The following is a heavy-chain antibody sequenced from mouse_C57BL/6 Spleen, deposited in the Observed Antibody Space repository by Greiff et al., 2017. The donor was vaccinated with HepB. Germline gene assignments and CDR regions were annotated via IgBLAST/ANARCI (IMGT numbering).Heavy chain of an antibody. D-gene: IGHD2-4*01. CDR1: GFTFSSYA. Sequence: EVKLVESGEGLVKPGGSLKLSCAASGFTFSSYAMSWVRQTPEKRLEWVAYISSGGDYIYYADTVKGRFTISRDNARNTLYLQMSSLKSEDTAMYYCTREGYDYDKRRFDYWGQGTTRTVSS. CDR2: ISSGGDYI. V-gene: IGHV5-9-1*02. J-gene: IGHJ2*01. CDR3: TREGYDYDKRRFDY.